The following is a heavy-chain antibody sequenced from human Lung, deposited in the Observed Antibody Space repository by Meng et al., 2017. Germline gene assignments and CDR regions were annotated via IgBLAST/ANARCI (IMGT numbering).Heavy chain of an antibody. D-gene: IGHD4-11*01. V-gene: IGHV4-34*01. J-gene: IGHJ4*02. CDR2: TKHSGST. CDR1: GGSSSDSY. Sequence: VHLRQGWEGHLRPWATRPLTGVAPGGSSSDSYWGGTRQPPGKGLEWIGKTKHSGSTNYNPSLESRATISVDTSQNNLSLKLSSVTAADSAVYYCARGPTTMAHDFDYWGQGTLVTVSS. CDR3: ARGPTTMAHDFDY.